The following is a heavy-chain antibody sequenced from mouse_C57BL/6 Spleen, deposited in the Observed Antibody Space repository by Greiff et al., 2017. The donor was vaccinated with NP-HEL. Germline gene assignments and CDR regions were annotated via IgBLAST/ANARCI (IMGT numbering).Heavy chain of an antibody. CDR2: IRNKANGYTT. J-gene: IGHJ4*01. Sequence: EVKLVESGGGLVQPGGSLSLSCAASGFTFTDYYMSWVRQPPGKALEWLGFIRNKANGYTTEYSASVKGRFTISKDNYKSILYLQKNALRAEESATYYFARYVHLKAMDYWGQGTSVTVSS. CDR3: ARYVHLKAMDY. D-gene: IGHD1-3*01. V-gene: IGHV7-3*01. CDR1: GFTFTDYY.